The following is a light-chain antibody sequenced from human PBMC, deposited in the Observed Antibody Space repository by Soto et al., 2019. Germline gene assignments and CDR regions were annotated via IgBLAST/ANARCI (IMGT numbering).Light chain of an antibody. J-gene: IGLJ1*01. V-gene: IGLV2-14*03. Sequence: QSALTRPASVSGSPGQSITISCTGTSSDVGGYNYVSWYQQHPGKAHKLIIYDVSNRPSGVSNRFSGSKSGNTASLTISGLQAEDEADYYCNSYTSSSTYVFGTGTKVTVL. CDR1: SSDVGGYNY. CDR3: NSYTSSSTYV. CDR2: DVS.